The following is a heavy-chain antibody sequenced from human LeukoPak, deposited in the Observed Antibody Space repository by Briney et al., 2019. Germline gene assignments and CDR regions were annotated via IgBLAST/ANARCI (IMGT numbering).Heavy chain of an antibody. CDR3: ARRGRESYYFDY. CDR1: GSSFTTYW. Sequence: GESLKISCKASGSSFTTYWISWVRQLPAKGLEWMGIIYPGDSDTRYSPSFQGQVTISADKSISTAYLQWSSLKASDTAMYYCARRGRESYYFDYWGQGTLVTVSS. J-gene: IGHJ4*02. CDR2: IYPGDSDT. V-gene: IGHV5-51*01. D-gene: IGHD2/OR15-2a*01.